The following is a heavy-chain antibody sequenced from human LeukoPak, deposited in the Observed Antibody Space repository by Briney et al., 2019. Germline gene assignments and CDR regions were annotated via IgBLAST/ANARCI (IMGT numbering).Heavy chain of an antibody. V-gene: IGHV4-4*02. Sequence: PSGTLSLTCAVSGVSISSSNWWSWVRQPPGKGLEWIGEIYHSGSTNYNPSLKSRVTISVDKSKNQFSLKLSSVTAADTAVYYCARVPYSSSWPGFDPWGQGTLVTVSS. CDR1: GVSISSSNW. CDR3: ARVPYSSSWPGFDP. CDR2: IYHSGST. D-gene: IGHD6-13*01. J-gene: IGHJ5*02.